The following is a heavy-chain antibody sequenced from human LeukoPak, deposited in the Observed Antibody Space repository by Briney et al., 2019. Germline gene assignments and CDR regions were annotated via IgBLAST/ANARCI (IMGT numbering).Heavy chain of an antibody. J-gene: IGHJ2*01. CDR3: ARAIVVVVTAPPYWYFDL. Sequence: PSETLSLTCTVSGGSISSYYWSWIRQSPGKGLEWVGHIYNFGSTNYNPSLKSRVTISVDTSKNQFSLKLSSVTAADMAVYYCARAIVVVVTAPPYWYFDLWGRGTLVTVSS. CDR1: GGSISSYY. CDR2: IYNFGST. D-gene: IGHD2-21*02. V-gene: IGHV4-4*08.